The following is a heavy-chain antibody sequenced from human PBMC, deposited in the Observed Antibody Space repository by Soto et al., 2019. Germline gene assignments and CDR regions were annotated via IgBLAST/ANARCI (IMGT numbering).Heavy chain of an antibody. V-gene: IGHV4-30-4*01. CDR3: ARGVTVFGLVSRFWFDP. CDR2: IYNSGIT. D-gene: IGHD3-3*01. Sequence: SETLPLTCTVSGGSTSSGDYSWSWVRQSPGKGLEWIGHIYNSGITYYNPSLKSRVVISIDTSRNQFSLRLNSLTAADRAVYFCARGVTVFGLVSRFWFDPWGQGTVVTVSS. CDR1: GGSTSSGDYS. J-gene: IGHJ5*02.